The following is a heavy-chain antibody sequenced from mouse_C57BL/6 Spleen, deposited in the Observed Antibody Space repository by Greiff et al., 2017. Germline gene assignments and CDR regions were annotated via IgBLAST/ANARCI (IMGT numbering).Heavy chain of an antibody. CDR2: IRNKANGYTT. CDR1: GFTFTDYY. Sequence: EVKLVESGGGLVQPGGSLSLTCAASGFTFTDYYMSWVRQPPGKALEWLGFIRNKANGYTTEYSASVKGRFTISRDNSQSILYLQMNALRAEDSATYYCARGVYYWGYFDYWGQGTTLTVSS. J-gene: IGHJ2*01. D-gene: IGHD2-1*01. V-gene: IGHV7-3*01. CDR3: ARGVYYWGYFDY.